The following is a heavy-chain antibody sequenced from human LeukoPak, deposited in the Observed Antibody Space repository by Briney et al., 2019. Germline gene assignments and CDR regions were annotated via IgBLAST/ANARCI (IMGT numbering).Heavy chain of an antibody. CDR1: GFTFSNYN. CDR2: ITRSGTYI. V-gene: IGHV3-21*01. CDR3: ARDPYSGNYGNDYYYYMDV. D-gene: IGHD1-26*01. J-gene: IGHJ6*03. Sequence: PGGSLRLYCEASGFTFSNYNMNWVRQAPGKAMEWVSSITRSGTYIFYADSVKGRFTISRDNAKNSLYLQMDSLGPEDTAVYYCARDPYSGNYGNDYYYYMDVWGKGTTVTISS.